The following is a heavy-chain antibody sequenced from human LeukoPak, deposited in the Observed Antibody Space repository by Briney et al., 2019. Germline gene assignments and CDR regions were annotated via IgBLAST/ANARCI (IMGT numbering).Heavy chain of an antibody. CDR1: GGSISSYY. J-gene: IGHJ4*02. CDR2: IYYSGST. V-gene: IGHV4-59*01. D-gene: IGHD3-10*01. Sequence: SETLSLTCTVSGGSISSYYWSWIRQPPGKGLEWIGYIYYSGSTKYNPSLKSRVSISVDTSKNQFSLKLSSVTAADTAVYYCTRDYYCASGSYLGYFDYWGQGTQVTVSS. CDR3: TRDYYCASGSYLGYFDY.